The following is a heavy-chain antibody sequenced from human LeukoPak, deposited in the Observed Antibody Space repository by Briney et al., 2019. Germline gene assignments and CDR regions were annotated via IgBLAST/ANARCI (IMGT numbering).Heavy chain of an antibody. CDR2: ISAYNGNT. CDR3: ARQITMIEEGAFDI. D-gene: IGHD3-22*01. J-gene: IGHJ3*02. V-gene: IGHV1-18*01. Sequence: ASVKVSCKASGYTFTSYGISWVRQAPGQGLEWMGWISAYNGNTNYAQELQGRVTMTTDTSTSTAYMELRSLRSDDTAVYYCARQITMIEEGAFDIWGQGTMVTVSS. CDR1: GYTFTSYG.